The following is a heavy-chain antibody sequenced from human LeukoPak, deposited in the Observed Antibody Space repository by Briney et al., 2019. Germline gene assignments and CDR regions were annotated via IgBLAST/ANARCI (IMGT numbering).Heavy chain of an antibody. Sequence: PSETLSLTCTVSGGSISSYYLSWIRQPPGKGLEWIGYIYYSGGTNYNPSLKSRVTISVDTSKNQFSLKMSSVTAADTAVYYCASVPESGYCSSTSCYEGSEYFQHWGQGTLVTVSS. D-gene: IGHD2-2*01. CDR2: IYYSGGT. J-gene: IGHJ1*01. CDR3: ASVPESGYCSSTSCYEGSEYFQH. CDR1: GGSISSYY. V-gene: IGHV4-59*01.